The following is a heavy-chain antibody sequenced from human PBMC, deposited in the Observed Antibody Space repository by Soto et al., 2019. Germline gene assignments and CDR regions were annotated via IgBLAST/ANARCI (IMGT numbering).Heavy chain of an antibody. CDR1: GFTFSDYY. V-gene: IGHV3-11*06. J-gene: IGHJ4*02. CDR3: ARLRASTWYLGGYLDY. Sequence: GGSLRLSCAASGFTFSDYYMSWIRQAPGKGLEWVSYIVIGSDYTNYADSVKGRFTISRDNAKNSLYLEMNSLRAEDTAVYYCARLRASTWYLGGYLDYWGQGTLVTVSS. CDR2: IVIGSDYT. D-gene: IGHD6-13*01.